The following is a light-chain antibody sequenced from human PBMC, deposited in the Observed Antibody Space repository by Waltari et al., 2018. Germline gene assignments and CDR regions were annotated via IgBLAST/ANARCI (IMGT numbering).Light chain of an antibody. CDR3: QQYYSTPRT. CDR1: SVLYSSNNKNY. Sequence: SVLYSSNNKNYLAWYQQKPGQPPKLLMYWASTRESGVPDRFSGSGSGTDFTLTISSLQAEDVAVYYCQQYYSTPRTFGQGTKVEIK. J-gene: IGKJ1*01. CDR2: WAS. V-gene: IGKV4-1*01.